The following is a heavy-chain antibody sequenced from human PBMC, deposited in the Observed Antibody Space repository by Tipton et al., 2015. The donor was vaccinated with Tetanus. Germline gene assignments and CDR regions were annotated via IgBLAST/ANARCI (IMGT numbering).Heavy chain of an antibody. CDR2: IKKDESEK. CDR1: GFTFSNYW. V-gene: IGHV3-7*01. J-gene: IGHJ4*02. CDR3: ARGRRSMVRNVMFYFDF. D-gene: IGHD3-10*01. Sequence: GSLRLSCSASGFTFSNYWMSWVRQAPGKGLEWVANIKKDESEKDYVDSVKGRFTISRDNAKNSLYLQMNSMTVEDTAVYYCARGRRSMVRNVMFYFDFWGQGSLVTVSS.